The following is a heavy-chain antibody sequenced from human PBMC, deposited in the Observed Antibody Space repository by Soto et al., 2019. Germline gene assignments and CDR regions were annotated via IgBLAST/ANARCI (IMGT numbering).Heavy chain of an antibody. J-gene: IGHJ4*02. CDR2: ISYDGSNK. V-gene: IGHV3-30*18. CDR3: AKDSSHSGWYLDLIY. CDR1: GFTFSSYG. D-gene: IGHD6-19*01. Sequence: GGSVRLSCAASGFTFSSYGMHWVRQAPGKGLEWVAVISYDGSNKYYADSVKGRFTISRDNSKNTLYLQMNSLRAEDTAVYYCAKDSSHSGWYLDLIYWGQGTLVTVSS.